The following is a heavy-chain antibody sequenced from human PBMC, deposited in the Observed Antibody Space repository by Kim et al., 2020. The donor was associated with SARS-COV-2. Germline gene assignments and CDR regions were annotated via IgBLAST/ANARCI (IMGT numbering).Heavy chain of an antibody. Sequence: VKGRFTISRDDSKNTLYLQMNSLKTEDTAVYYCTTVPMTGAEIGLYYFDYWGQGTLVTVSS. D-gene: IGHD3-9*01. CDR3: TTVPMTGAEIGLYYFDY. V-gene: IGHV3-15*01. J-gene: IGHJ4*02.